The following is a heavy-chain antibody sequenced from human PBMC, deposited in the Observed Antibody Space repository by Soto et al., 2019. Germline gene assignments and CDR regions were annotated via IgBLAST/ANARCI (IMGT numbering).Heavy chain of an antibody. J-gene: IGHJ6*02. Sequence: QVQLVESGGGVVQPGASLRLSCEASGFAFRSYAMHGVRQAPGKGREWGGVISYDGNYIYYADSVKGRFTISRDNSKNTLYVQVNSLRPEDTAVYYCAKGILSATIGPYAMDVWGQGTTVTVSS. D-gene: IGHD3-16*01. CDR3: AKGILSATIGPYAMDV. CDR1: GFAFRSYA. CDR2: ISYDGNYI. V-gene: IGHV3-30*18.